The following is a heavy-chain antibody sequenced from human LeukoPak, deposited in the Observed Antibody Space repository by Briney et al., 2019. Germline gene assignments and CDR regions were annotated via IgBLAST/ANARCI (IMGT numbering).Heavy chain of an antibody. CDR2: INPNSGNT. Sequence: AASVKVSCKASGYTFTSYDINWVRQATGQGLEWMGSINPNSGNTGYAQKFQGRVTINRNTSISTVYMELSSLRSEDTAVYYCATASYSGSYYGTNYDAFDIWGQGTMVTVSS. CDR1: GYTFTSYD. D-gene: IGHD1-26*01. CDR3: ATASYSGSYYGTNYDAFDI. J-gene: IGHJ3*02. V-gene: IGHV1-8*03.